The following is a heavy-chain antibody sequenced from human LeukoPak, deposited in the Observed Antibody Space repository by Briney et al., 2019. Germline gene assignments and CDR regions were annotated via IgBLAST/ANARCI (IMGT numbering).Heavy chain of an antibody. J-gene: IGHJ4*02. CDR3: AREEAPVGGSSFDY. CDR1: GFTFSTYA. Sequence: GGSLRLSCAASGFTFSTYAMHWVRQAPGKGLEHVSYISSGGVNTYYADSVRGRFTISRDNSKNTLYLHMGSLRAEDMAVYYCAREEAPVGGSSFDYWGQGTLVTVSS. CDR2: ISSGGVNT. D-gene: IGHD1-26*01. V-gene: IGHV3-64*02.